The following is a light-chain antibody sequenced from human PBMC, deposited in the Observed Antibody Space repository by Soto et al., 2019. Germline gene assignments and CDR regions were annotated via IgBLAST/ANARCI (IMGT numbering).Light chain of an antibody. V-gene: IGLV4-69*01. CDR2: LNSDGSH. CDR1: SGHSSYA. CDR3: QTGGTGLL. J-gene: IGLJ2*01. Sequence: QLVLTQSPSASASLGASVKLTCTLSSGHSSYAIAWHQQQPEKGPRYLMKLNSDGSHSKGDGIPDRFSGSSSGAERYLTISRLQSEDEADYYCQTGGTGLLFGGGTKLTVL.